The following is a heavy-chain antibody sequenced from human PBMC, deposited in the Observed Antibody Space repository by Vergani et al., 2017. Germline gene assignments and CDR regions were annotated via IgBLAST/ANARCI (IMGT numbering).Heavy chain of an antibody. V-gene: IGHV7-4-1*02. CDR1: GYTFNSYS. D-gene: IGHD3-10*01. Sequence: QVQLAQSGSELKKPGASVKVSCEASGYTFNSYSINWVRQAPGQGLEWMGWISTKTGKPTYAQGFTGRFVFSLDTSVRTTYLQISSLQTEDTAVYYCARSHMVRGVYRWFDPWGQGTLVTVSS. J-gene: IGHJ5*02. CDR2: ISTKTGKP. CDR3: ARSHMVRGVYRWFDP.